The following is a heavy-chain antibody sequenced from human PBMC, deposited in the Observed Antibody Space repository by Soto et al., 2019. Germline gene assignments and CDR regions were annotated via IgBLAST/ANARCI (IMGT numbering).Heavy chain of an antibody. D-gene: IGHD1-26*01. CDR2: ILPISGTA. Sequence: QVQLVQSGAEVKRPGSSVRVSCKASGGVFSLYGFSWVRQVPGHGPEWVGGILPISGTANYAQKYQGRVTITVDKSTSTGYMEFNSLTSEDTAVYYCASTGEAAEGDGSGRGDAFDIWGQGTKVTVSS. J-gene: IGHJ3*02. V-gene: IGHV1-69*06. CDR3: ASTGEAAEGDGSGRGDAFDI. CDR1: GGVFSLYG.